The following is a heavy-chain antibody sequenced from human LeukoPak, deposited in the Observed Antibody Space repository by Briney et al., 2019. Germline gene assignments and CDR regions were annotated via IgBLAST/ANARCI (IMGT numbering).Heavy chain of an antibody. CDR3: AREGIFGYGYRGNYFDY. CDR2: IYTSGST. J-gene: IGHJ4*02. Sequence: PSQTLSLTCTVSGGSISSGGYYWSWIRQPAGKGLEWIGRIYTSGSTNYNPSLKSRVTMSVDTSKNQFSLKLSSVTAADTAVYYCAREGIFGYGYRGNYFDYWGQGTLVTVSS. D-gene: IGHD5-18*01. V-gene: IGHV4-61*02. CDR1: GGSISSGGYY.